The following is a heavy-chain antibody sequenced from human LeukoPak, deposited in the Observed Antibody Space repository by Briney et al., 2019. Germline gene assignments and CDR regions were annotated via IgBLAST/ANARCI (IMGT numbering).Heavy chain of an antibody. CDR3: ASSGYDLYDY. CDR1: GGSFSGYY. CDR2: INHSGST. D-gene: IGHD5-12*01. J-gene: IGHJ4*02. V-gene: IGHV4-34*01. Sequence: PSETLSLTCAVYGGSFSGYYWSWIRQPPGKGLEWIGEINHSGSTNYNPSLKSRVTISVDTSKNQFSLKLSSVTAADTAVYYCASSGYDLYDYWGQGTLVTVSS.